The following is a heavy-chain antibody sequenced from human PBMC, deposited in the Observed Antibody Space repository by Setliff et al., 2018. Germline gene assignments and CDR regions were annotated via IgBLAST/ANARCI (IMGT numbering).Heavy chain of an antibody. CDR3: ARGLLWFGEPQLDY. D-gene: IGHD3-10*01. Sequence: ASVKVSCKASGYTFTSYGISWVRQAPGQGLEWMGRINPNSGGTNYAQKFQGRVTMTRDTSISTAYMELSSLKSDDTAMYYCARGLLWFGEPQLDYWGQGTLVTVSS. CDR1: GYTFTSYG. J-gene: IGHJ4*02. V-gene: IGHV1-2*06. CDR2: INPNSGGT.